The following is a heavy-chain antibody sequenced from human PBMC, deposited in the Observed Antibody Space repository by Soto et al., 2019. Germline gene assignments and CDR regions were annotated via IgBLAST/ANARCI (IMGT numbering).Heavy chain of an antibody. CDR1: GFTLSNYL. CDR3: ARVPTTRIEVTGTDGYNRYYGMDV. Sequence: PGGSLRLSCVASGFTLSNYLMHWARQAPGKGLVWVSRINTDGDSRHYADSVQGRFTISRDNAKNTLFLEMSSLRAEDTAVYYCARVPTTRIEVTGTDGYNRYYGMDVWGQGTTVTVSS. D-gene: IGHD6-19*01. J-gene: IGHJ6*02. CDR2: INTDGDSR. V-gene: IGHV3-74*01.